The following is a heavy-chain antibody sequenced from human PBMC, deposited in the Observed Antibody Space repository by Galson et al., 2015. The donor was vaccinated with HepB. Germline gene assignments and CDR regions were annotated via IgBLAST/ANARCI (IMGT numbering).Heavy chain of an antibody. CDR3: ARGGGSYNV. J-gene: IGHJ4*02. V-gene: IGHV3-21*06. CDR1: GFSFNNSA. D-gene: IGHD2-15*01. CDR2: INSGSTSI. Sequence: SLRLSCAASGFSFNNSAMNWVRQAPGKGLEWVSSINSGSTSISYADSMKGRFTISRDNAKNSLYLQMNSLRVEDTAVHYCARGGGSYNVWGQGTLVTVSS.